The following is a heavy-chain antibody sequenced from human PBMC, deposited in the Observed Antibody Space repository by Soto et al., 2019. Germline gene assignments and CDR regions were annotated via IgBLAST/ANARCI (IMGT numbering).Heavy chain of an antibody. CDR2: INSDGSST. V-gene: IGHV3-74*01. D-gene: IGHD2-15*01. J-gene: IGHJ4*02. CDR3: ASGYCSGGSCYYFDY. Sequence: GGSLRLSCAASGFTFSSYWMHWVRQDPGKGLVWVSRINSDGSSTSYADSVKGRFTISRDNAKNTLYLQMNSLRAEDTAVYYCASGYCSGGSCYYFDYWGQGTLVTVSS. CDR1: GFTFSSYW.